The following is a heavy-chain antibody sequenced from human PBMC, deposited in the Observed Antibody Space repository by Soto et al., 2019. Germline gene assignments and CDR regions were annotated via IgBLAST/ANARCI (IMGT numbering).Heavy chain of an antibody. J-gene: IGHJ4*02. Sequence: LSLTCAVSGGSISSGGYSWSWIRQPPGKGLEWIGYIYHSGSTYYNPSLKSRVTISVDRSKNQFSLKLSSVTAADTAVYYCARGKWGALYDYWGQGTLVTVSS. CDR1: GGSISSGGYS. CDR3: ARGKWGALYDY. V-gene: IGHV4-30-2*01. D-gene: IGHD1-26*01. CDR2: IYHSGST.